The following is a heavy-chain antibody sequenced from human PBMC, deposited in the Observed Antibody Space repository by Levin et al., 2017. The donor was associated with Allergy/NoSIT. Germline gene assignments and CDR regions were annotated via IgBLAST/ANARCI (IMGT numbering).Heavy chain of an antibody. CDR2: MNPKSGKT. CDR3: ARGFCSGVSCNPRGNTYYYSGLDV. J-gene: IGHJ6*02. D-gene: IGHD2-15*01. V-gene: IGHV1-8*01. Sequence: GESLKISCKASGYTFTNYDFNWVRQAAGQGLEWMGWMNPKSGKTVYAQRFQGRVTMTGNSSISTAYMELSSVRSEDTAVYYCARGFCSGVSCNPRGNTYYYSGLDVWGQGTTVIVSS. CDR1: GYTFTNYD.